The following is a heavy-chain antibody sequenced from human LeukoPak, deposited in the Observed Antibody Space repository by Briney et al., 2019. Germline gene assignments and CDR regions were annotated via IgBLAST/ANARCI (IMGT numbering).Heavy chain of an antibody. D-gene: IGHD6-6*01. Sequence: SETLSLTCTVSGGSISSGGYYWSWIRQHPGKGLEWIGYIYYSGSTYYNPSLKSRVTISVDTSKNQFSLKLSSVTAADTAVYYCARTSIAAHTDYWGQGTLVTVSS. V-gene: IGHV4-31*03. CDR3: ARTSIAAHTDY. CDR1: GGSISSGGYY. CDR2: IYYSGST. J-gene: IGHJ4*02.